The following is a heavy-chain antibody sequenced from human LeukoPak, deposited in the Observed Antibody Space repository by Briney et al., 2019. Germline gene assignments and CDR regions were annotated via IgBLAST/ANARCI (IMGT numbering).Heavy chain of an antibody. J-gene: IGHJ3*02. CDR2: ISSSSRTI. Sequence: GGSLRLSCAASGFTFSDYSMNWVRQAPGKGLEWLSYISSSSRTIYYADSVRGRFTVSRDNAKNSLYLQMNSLRVEDMALYYCAKDMMFSASSGAFDIWGQGTLVIVSS. CDR3: AKDMMFSASSGAFDI. D-gene: IGHD3/OR15-3a*01. CDR1: GFTFSDYS. V-gene: IGHV3-48*04.